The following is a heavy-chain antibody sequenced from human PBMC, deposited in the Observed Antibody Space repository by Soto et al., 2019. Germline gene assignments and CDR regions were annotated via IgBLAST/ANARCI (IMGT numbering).Heavy chain of an antibody. CDR1: AYTLTSYY. V-gene: IGHV1-46*01. CDR2: INPSGGST. CDR3: ARGVCGGGSCYGPASYYYYYALDV. D-gene: IGHD2-15*01. J-gene: IGHJ6*02. Sequence: VASVKVSCKXSAYTLTSYYMHWVRQAPGQGLEWMGIINPSGGSTSYAHKFQGRVTMTTDTSTSTVYMELSSPRSDDTAVYYCARGVCGGGSCYGPASYYYYYALDVWGQGTTVTVSS.